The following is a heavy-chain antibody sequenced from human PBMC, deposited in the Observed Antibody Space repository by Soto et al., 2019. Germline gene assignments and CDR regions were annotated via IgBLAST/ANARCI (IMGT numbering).Heavy chain of an antibody. CDR3: ARGPYTYYYDSSGYVFDY. D-gene: IGHD3-22*01. V-gene: IGHV4-31*03. CDR1: GGSISSGGYY. CDR2: IYYSGST. J-gene: IGHJ4*02. Sequence: QVQLQESGPGLVKPSQTLSLTCTVSGGSISSGGYYWSWIRQHPGKGLEWIGYIYYSGSTYYNPSLKSRVTISVDTSKNQFSLKLSSVTAADTAVYYGARGPYTYYYDSSGYVFDYWGQGTLVTVSS.